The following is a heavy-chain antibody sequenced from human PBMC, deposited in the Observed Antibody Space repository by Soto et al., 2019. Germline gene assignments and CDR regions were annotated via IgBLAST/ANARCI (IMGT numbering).Heavy chain of an antibody. CDR3: ARGAGHSGYDGYYYYYYMDV. CDR1: GFTFSDYY. D-gene: IGHD5-12*01. Sequence: QVQLVESGGGFVKPGGSLRLSCAASGFTFSDYYMSWIRQAPGKGLEWVSYISSSGSTIYYADSVKGRFTISRDNAKNSLYRQMNSLRAEDTAVYYCARGAGHSGYDGYYYYYYMDVWGKGTTVTVSS. J-gene: IGHJ6*03. V-gene: IGHV3-11*01. CDR2: ISSSGSTI.